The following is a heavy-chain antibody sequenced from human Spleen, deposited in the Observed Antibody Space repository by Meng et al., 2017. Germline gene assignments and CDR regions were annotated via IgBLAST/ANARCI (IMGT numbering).Heavy chain of an antibody. CDR1: DDSISSYY. V-gene: IGHV4-59*01. CDR2: IYHNGDT. CDR3: AIMPYYGSGTFDY. J-gene: IGHJ4*02. D-gene: IGHD3-10*01. Sequence: SETLSLTCTVSDDSISSYYWNWIRQPPGKGLEWIGFIYHNGDTNYNPSLKSRVTISVDTSKNQFSLKLVSVTAADTAVYYCAIMPYYGSGTFDYWGQGTLVTVSS.